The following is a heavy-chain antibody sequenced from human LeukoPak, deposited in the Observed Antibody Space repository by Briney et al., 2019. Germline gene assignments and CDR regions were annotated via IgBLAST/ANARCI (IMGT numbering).Heavy chain of an antibody. D-gene: IGHD3-22*01. V-gene: IGHV3-73*01. J-gene: IGHJ1*01. CDR3: ARDATIVVSHNYFQH. CDR1: GFTFSGSA. Sequence: GGSLRLSCAASGFTFSGSAMHWVRQASGKGLEWVGRIRSKANSYATAYAASVKGRFTISRDDSKNTAYLQMNSLRSEDTAVYYCARDATIVVSHNYFQHWGQGTLVTVSS. CDR2: IRSKANSYAT.